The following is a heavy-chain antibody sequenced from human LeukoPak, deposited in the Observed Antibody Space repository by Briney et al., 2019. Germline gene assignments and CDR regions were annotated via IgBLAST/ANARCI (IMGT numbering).Heavy chain of an antibody. Sequence: SETLSLTCAVSGSSINSSSYYWGWIRQPPGKGLEWIGSIYYGGSTYYNPSLKSRVTISVDMSKNQFSLKLSSVTAADTAVYYCAREEDMVWGQGTQVTVSS. D-gene: IGHD3-10*01. J-gene: IGHJ4*02. CDR2: IYYGGST. CDR1: GSSINSSSYY. CDR3: AREEDMV. V-gene: IGHV4-39*07.